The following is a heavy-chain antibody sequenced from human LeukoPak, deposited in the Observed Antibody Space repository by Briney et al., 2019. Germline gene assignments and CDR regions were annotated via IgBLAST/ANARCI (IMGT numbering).Heavy chain of an antibody. D-gene: IGHD2-21*02. CDR2: INPSGGST. J-gene: IGHJ5*02. V-gene: IGHV1-46*01. CDR1: GYTFTSYY. Sequence: ASVKVSCKASGYTFTSYYLHWVRQAPAQALEWMGIINPSGGSTSYAQKFQGRVTMTRDTSTSTVYMELSSLRSEDTAVYYCARTLTLPNWFDPWGQGTLVTVSS. CDR3: ARTLTLPNWFDP.